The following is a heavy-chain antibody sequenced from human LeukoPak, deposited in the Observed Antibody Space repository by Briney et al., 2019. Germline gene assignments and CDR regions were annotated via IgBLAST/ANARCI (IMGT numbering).Heavy chain of an antibody. V-gene: IGHV1-18*01. CDR3: ARAVRYFDWLFPNWFDP. D-gene: IGHD3-9*01. CDR1: GYTFTSYG. CDR2: ISAYNGNT. J-gene: IGHJ5*02. Sequence: GASVKVSCKASGYTFTSYGISWVRQAPGQGLEWMGWISAYNGNTNYAQKLQGRVTMTTDTSTCTAYMELRSLRSDDTAVYYCARAVRYFDWLFPNWFDPWGQGTLVTVSS.